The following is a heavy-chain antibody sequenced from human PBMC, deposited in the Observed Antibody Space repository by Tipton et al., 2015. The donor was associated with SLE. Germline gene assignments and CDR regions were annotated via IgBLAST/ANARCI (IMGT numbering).Heavy chain of an antibody. Sequence: TLSLTCAVYGGSFSGYYWSWIRQPPGKGLEWIGEINHSGSTNYNPSLKSRVTISVDTSKNQFSLKLNSVTAADTAVYYCARSDDAFDIWGQGTMVTVSS. CDR1: GGSFSGYY. V-gene: IGHV4-34*01. D-gene: IGHD3-3*01. J-gene: IGHJ3*02. CDR2: INHSGST. CDR3: ARSDDAFDI.